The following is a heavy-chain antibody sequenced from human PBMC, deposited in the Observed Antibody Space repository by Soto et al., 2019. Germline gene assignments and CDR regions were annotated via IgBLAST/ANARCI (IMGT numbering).Heavy chain of an antibody. D-gene: IGHD3-3*01. V-gene: IGHV1-3*01. J-gene: IGHJ6*02. CDR2: TNGGTGNT. CDR1: GYRFASYA. Sequence: ASVKVSWKACGYRFASYAMPWVRQAPGQRLEWMVWTNGGTGNTKSSQKFQGRVTITRETSASTAYMELSSPRSEDTAVYYCARVRMTIFGVGPTLSYGMDVWGQGTTVTVSS. CDR3: ARVRMTIFGVGPTLSYGMDV.